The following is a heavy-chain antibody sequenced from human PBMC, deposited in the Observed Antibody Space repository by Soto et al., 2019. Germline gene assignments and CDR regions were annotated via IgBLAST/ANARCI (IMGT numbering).Heavy chain of an antibody. Sequence: SETLSLTCAVSGGSISSSNWWSWVRQPPGKGLEWIGEIYHSGSTNYNPSLKSRVTISVDKSKNQFSLKLSSATAADTAVYYCARETRGNYYDSSGYYFGLVYYYYGMDVWGQGTTVTV. CDR3: ARETRGNYYDSSGYYFGLVYYYYGMDV. V-gene: IGHV4-4*02. CDR1: GGSISSSNW. J-gene: IGHJ6*02. CDR2: IYHSGST. D-gene: IGHD3-22*01.